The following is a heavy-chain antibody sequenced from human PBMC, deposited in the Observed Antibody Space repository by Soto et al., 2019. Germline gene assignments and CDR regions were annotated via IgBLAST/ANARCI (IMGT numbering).Heavy chain of an antibody. CDR1: GASISSGGYS. V-gene: IGHV4-30-2*01. CDR3: ARVPSP. J-gene: IGHJ5*02. CDR2: IYHSGST. Sequence: PSETLSLTCAVSGASISSGGYSWSWIRQPPGKGLEWIGYIYHSGSTYYNPSLKSRVTISVDRSKNQFSLKLSTVTAADTAVYYCARVPSPWGQGTLVTGSS.